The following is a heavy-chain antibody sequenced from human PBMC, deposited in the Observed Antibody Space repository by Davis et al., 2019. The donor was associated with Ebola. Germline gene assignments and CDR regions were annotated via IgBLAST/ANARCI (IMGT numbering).Heavy chain of an antibody. Sequence: GESLKISCAASGFTFNSFAMYWVRQAPGKGLEWVAFIRFDGSDKYYADSVKGRFTISRDISKNTVYLQMNSLRAEDTAVYYCAREAAASFDYWGQGTLVTVSS. CDR3: AREAAASFDY. CDR2: IRFDGSDK. D-gene: IGHD6-13*01. V-gene: IGHV3-30*02. J-gene: IGHJ4*02. CDR1: GFTFNSFA.